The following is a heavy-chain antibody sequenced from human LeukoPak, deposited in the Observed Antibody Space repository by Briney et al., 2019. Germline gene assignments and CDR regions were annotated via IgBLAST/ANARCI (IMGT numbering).Heavy chain of an antibody. V-gene: IGHV4-39*07. D-gene: IGHD3-16*01. J-gene: IGHJ4*02. CDR1: GGSIGSSSYY. Sequence: SETLSLTCTVSGGSIGSSSYYWGWIRQPPGKGLEWIGSIYYSGSTYYNPSLKSRVTISVDTSKNQFSLKLSSVTAADTAVYYCALGDYGGNDYFDYWGQGTLVTVSS. CDR3: ALGDYGGNDYFDY. CDR2: IYYSGST.